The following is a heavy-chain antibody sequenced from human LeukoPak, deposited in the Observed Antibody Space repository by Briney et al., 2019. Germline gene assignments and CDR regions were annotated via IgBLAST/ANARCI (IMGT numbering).Heavy chain of an antibody. Sequence: GGSLRLSCAASGFTFSSYSMNWVRQAPGKGLEWVSSISSSSSYIYYADSVKGRFTISRDNAKNSLYLQMNSLRAEDTAVYYCARDTVLWFGEIDYWGQGALVTVSS. CDR1: GFTFSSYS. J-gene: IGHJ4*02. CDR3: ARDTVLWFGEIDY. V-gene: IGHV3-21*01. CDR2: ISSSSSYI. D-gene: IGHD3-10*01.